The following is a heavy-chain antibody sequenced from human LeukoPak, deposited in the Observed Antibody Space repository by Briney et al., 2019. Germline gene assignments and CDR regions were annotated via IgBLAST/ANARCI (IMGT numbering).Heavy chain of an antibody. V-gene: IGHV3-74*03. CDR1: GFTFSGAW. Sequence: GGSLRLSCAASGFTFSGAWIHWVRQVPGKGLVWVSAISNDGSVTEYTDSVKGRFTISRDNDKKTVYLQMNSLRAEDTAVYYCTGGPITAPGISDYWGQGTLVTVSS. J-gene: IGHJ4*02. CDR2: ISNDGSVT. D-gene: IGHD6-13*01. CDR3: TGGPITAPGISDY.